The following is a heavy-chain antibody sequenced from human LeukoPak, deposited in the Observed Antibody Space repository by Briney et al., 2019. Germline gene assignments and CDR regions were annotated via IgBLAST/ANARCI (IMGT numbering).Heavy chain of an antibody. V-gene: IGHV3-43*01. Sequence: GGSLRLSCAASGFTFDDYTMHWVRQGPGKGLEWVSLISWDGGSTYYADSVKGRFTISRDNARNSLYLQMNSLRAEDTAVYYCARNMGYFDYWGQGTLVTVSS. CDR1: GFTFDDYT. CDR3: ARNMGYFDY. CDR2: ISWDGGST. J-gene: IGHJ4*02.